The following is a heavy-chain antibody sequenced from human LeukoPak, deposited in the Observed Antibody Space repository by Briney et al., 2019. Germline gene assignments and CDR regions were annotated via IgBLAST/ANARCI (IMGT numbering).Heavy chain of an antibody. Sequence: GGSLRLSCAASGFTFSDSAIHWVRQASGKGLEWVGRIRSSSNSYATEYAASLNGRFTISRDGSKNTAYLQMNSLKTEDTAVYYCTTTIYGSGKAGYWGQRTLVTVSS. CDR3: TTTIYGSGKAGY. D-gene: IGHD3-10*01. J-gene: IGHJ4*02. CDR2: IRSSSNSYAT. CDR1: GFTFSDSA. V-gene: IGHV3-73*01.